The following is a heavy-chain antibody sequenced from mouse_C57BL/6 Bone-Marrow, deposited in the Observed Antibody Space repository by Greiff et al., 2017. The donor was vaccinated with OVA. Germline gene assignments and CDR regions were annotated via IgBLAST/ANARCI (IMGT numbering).Heavy chain of an antibody. CDR1: GFTFSSYG. CDR2: ISSGGSYT. Sequence: EVMLVESGGDLVKPGGSLKLSCAASGFTFSSYGMSWVRQTPDKRLEWVATISSGGSYTYYPDSVKGRFTISRDNAKNTLYLQMSSLKSEDTARYYCARGYFDVWGTGTTVTVSS. J-gene: IGHJ1*03. V-gene: IGHV5-6*01. CDR3: ARGYFDV.